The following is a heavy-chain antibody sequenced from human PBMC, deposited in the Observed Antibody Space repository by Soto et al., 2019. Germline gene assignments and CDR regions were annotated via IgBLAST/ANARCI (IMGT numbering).Heavy chain of an antibody. J-gene: IGHJ3*01. D-gene: IGHD4-17*01. CDR3: ARATTVTSWDALDL. CDR2: IYPGDSDY. Sequence: GESLKISCKGSGYSFTTYWIAWVRQMPGKGLEWMGIIYPGDSDYRYSPSFQGQAPISADTSISTAYLQWSSLKASDTAIYYCARATTVTSWDALDLWGQGTMVTVSS. CDR1: GYSFTTYW. V-gene: IGHV5-51*01.